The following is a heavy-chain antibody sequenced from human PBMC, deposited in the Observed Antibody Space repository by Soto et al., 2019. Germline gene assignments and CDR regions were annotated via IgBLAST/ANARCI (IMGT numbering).Heavy chain of an antibody. CDR1: GGTFSSYA. CDR2: IIPIFGTA. J-gene: IGHJ5*02. Sequence: SVKVSCKASGGTFSSYAISWVRQAPGQGLEWMGGIIPIFGTANYAQKFQGRVTITADKSTSTAYMELSSLRSEDTAVYYCARVVPAAPHGVVVVVAARGWLDPWGQGTLVTVSS. V-gene: IGHV1-69*06. D-gene: IGHD2-15*01. CDR3: ARVVPAAPHGVVVVVAARGWLDP.